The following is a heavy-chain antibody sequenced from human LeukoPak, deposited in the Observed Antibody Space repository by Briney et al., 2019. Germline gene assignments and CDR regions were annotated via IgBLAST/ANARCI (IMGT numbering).Heavy chain of an antibody. V-gene: IGHV1-2*02. CDR3: ARDTPIAAAGTVSDYYYYGMYV. CDR1: GYTFTSYY. Sequence: ASVKVSCKASGYTFTSYYMHWVRQAPGQGLEWMGWIHPNSGGTNYAQKFQGRVTMTRDTSISTAYMELSRLRSDDTAVYYCARDTPIAAAGTVSDYYYYGMYVWGQGTTVTVSS. D-gene: IGHD6-13*01. J-gene: IGHJ6*02. CDR2: IHPNSGGT.